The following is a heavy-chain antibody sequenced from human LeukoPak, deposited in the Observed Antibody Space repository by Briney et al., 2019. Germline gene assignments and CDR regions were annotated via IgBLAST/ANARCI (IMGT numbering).Heavy chain of an antibody. J-gene: IGHJ6*03. Sequence: MPSETPSLTCAVYGGSFSGYYWSWIRQPPGKGLEWIGEINHSGSTNYNPSLKSRVTISGDTSKNQFSLKLSSVTAADTAVYYCARLFRGYSYMSGMDVWGKGTTVTISS. CDR2: INHSGST. CDR3: ARLFRGYSYMSGMDV. V-gene: IGHV4-34*01. CDR1: GGSFSGYY. D-gene: IGHD5-18*01.